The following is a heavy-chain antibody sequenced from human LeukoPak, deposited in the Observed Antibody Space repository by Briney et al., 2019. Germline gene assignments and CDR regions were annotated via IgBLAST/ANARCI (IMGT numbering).Heavy chain of an antibody. CDR3: AKGGARLHSYYFDY. J-gene: IGHJ4*02. Sequence: GGSLRLSCAASGFTFSSYSMNWVRQAPGKGLDWVAFVRYDGSQKYYADSVKGRFTLSRDNSKNTLYLQMNSLRAEDTAVFYCAKGGARLHSYYFDYWGLGTLVTVSS. CDR1: GFTFSSYS. CDR2: VRYDGSQK. V-gene: IGHV3-30*02. D-gene: IGHD1-26*01.